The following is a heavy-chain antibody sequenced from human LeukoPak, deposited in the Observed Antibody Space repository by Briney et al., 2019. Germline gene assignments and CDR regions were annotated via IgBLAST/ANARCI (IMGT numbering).Heavy chain of an antibody. CDR3: ARVRDSRFSRFQNWFDP. Sequence: TSETLSLTCAVYGGSFSGYYWSWIRQPPGKGLEWIGEINHSGSTNYNPSLKSRVTISVDTSKNQFSLKLSSVTAADTAVYYCARVRDSRFSRFQNWFDPWGQGTLVTVSS. CDR1: GGSFSGYY. CDR2: INHSGST. D-gene: IGHD2-21*02. V-gene: IGHV4-34*01. J-gene: IGHJ5*02.